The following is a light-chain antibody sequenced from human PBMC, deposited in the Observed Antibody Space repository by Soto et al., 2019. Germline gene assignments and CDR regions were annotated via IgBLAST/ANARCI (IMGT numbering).Light chain of an antibody. J-gene: IGLJ1*01. Sequence: QSVLTQPPSASGTPGQRVTISCSGSSSNIGSNTVNWYQQLPGTAPKLLIYRNNQRPSGVPDRFSGSKSGTSASLAISGLQSEDEAYYYCAAWDDSLNGPLYVFGTGTKPTVL. CDR1: SSNIGSNT. CDR3: AAWDDSLNGPLYV. V-gene: IGLV1-44*01. CDR2: RNN.